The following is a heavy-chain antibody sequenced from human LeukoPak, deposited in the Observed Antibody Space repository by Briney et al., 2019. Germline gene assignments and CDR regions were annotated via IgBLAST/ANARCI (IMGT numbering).Heavy chain of an antibody. CDR2: VSGSDGIT. Sequence: PGGSLRLSCAASGFTFISYAMSWVRQAPGKGLEWVSGVSGSDGITYYADSVKGRFAVSRNNSKNTLYLQMNSLRAEDTAVYYCAKGVLTGYPPPFDYWGQGTLVTVSS. CDR1: GFTFISYA. V-gene: IGHV3-23*01. D-gene: IGHD3-9*01. J-gene: IGHJ4*02. CDR3: AKGVLTGYPPPFDY.